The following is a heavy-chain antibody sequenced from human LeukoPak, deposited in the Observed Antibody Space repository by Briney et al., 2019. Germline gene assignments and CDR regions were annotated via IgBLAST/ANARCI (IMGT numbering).Heavy chain of an antibody. D-gene: IGHD6-6*01. CDR2: INGDGSDT. V-gene: IGHV3-74*01. J-gene: IGHJ4*02. CDR3: ARQSTAAPIDY. Sequence: GGSLRLSCAASGFTVITNDMTWVRQAPGKGLVWVSRINGDGSDTSYADSVKGRFTISRDNAKNTLYLQMNSLRAEDTAVYYCARQSTAAPIDYWGQGTLVTVSS. CDR1: GFTVITND.